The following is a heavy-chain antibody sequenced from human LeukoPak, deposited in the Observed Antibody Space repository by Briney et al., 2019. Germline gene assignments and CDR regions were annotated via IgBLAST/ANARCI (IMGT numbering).Heavy chain of an antibody. CDR1: GGSLSGYY. D-gene: IGHD6-13*01. CDR3: ARDGTWQQLVHYYYGMDV. CDR2: INHSGST. J-gene: IGHJ6*02. V-gene: IGHV4-34*01. Sequence: SETLSLTCAVYGGSLSGYYWSWIRQPPGKGLEWIGEINHSGSTNYNPSLKSRVTISADTSKNQFSLKLSSVTAADTAVYYCARDGTWQQLVHYYYGMDVWGQGTTVTVSS.